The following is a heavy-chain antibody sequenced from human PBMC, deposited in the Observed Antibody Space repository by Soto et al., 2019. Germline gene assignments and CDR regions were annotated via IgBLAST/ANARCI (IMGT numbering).Heavy chain of an antibody. CDR2: ISAYNGNT. D-gene: IGHD4-17*01. CDR3: ARGGRMTTVTTSLVY. V-gene: IGHV1-18*01. CDR1: GYTFTSYG. J-gene: IGHJ4*02. Sequence: QVQLVQSGAEVKKPGASVKVSCKASGYTFTSYGINWVRQAPGQGLEWMGWISAYNGNTNYAQKLQGRVTMTTDTSTRTAYMELRSLRSDDTAVDYCARGGRMTTVTTSLVYWGQGTLVTVSS.